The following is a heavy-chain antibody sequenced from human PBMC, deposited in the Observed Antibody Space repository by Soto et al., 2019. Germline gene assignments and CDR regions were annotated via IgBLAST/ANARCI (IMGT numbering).Heavy chain of an antibody. CDR1: GFSLSTSGVG. D-gene: IGHD3-16*01. CDR2: IYWGDDK. V-gene: IGHV2-5*02. Sequence: QITLKESGPTLVKPTQTLTLTCTFSGFSLSTSGVGVGWIRQPPGKALEWLALIYWGDDKRYSPSLKSRLTTTKDTSKNQVVLTMTNMDPVDTATYYCAHSLYDYVWGTNWFDPWGQGTLVTVSS. CDR3: AHSLYDYVWGTNWFDP. J-gene: IGHJ5*02.